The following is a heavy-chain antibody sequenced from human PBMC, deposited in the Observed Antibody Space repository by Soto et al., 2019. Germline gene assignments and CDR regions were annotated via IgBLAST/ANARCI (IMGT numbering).Heavy chain of an antibody. CDR3: ARYRYSDSLKEYYFDY. J-gene: IGHJ4*02. Sequence: RSLTCTVSGGSINSGDYYWSWIRQPPGKGLEWIGNLYYTGSTYYNPSLKSRVTISVDTSKKQFSLMVTSVTAADTAVYYCARYRYSDSLKEYYFDYWGQGTLVTVSS. CDR2: LYYTGST. CDR1: GGSINSGDYY. D-gene: IGHD3-22*01. V-gene: IGHV4-30-4*01.